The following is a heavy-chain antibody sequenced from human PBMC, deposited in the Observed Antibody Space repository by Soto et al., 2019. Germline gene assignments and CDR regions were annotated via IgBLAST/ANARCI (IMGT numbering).Heavy chain of an antibody. CDR1: GFTFSTYA. CDR3: ASPEYEWELLSNDY. Sequence: EVQLLESGGDLVQPGGSLRLSCAASGFTFSTYAMMWVRQAPGKGLEWVSSISSSSSYIYYADSVKGRFTISRDNAKNSLYVQLNSLRAEDTAVYYCASPEYEWELLSNDYWGQGTLVTVSS. D-gene: IGHD1-26*01. V-gene: IGHV3-21*01. CDR2: ISSSSSYI. J-gene: IGHJ4*02.